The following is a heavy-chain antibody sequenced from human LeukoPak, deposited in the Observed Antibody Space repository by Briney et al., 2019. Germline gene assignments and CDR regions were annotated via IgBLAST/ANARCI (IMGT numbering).Heavy chain of an antibody. Sequence: SETLSLTCTVSGFSISSYYLSWVRQPPGKGLEWVWDIYDSGSTNYNPALKSRVTISVDTSKNQFSQKLSSVTAADTAVYYCARDPHCSGSRCPFDYWGQGALVTVSS. V-gene: IGHV4-59*01. CDR3: ARDPHCSGSRCPFDY. CDR2: IYDSGST. J-gene: IGHJ4*02. D-gene: IGHD2-15*01. CDR1: GFSISSYY.